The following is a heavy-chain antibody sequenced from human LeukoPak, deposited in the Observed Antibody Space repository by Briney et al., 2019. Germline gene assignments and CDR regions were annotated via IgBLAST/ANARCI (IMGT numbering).Heavy chain of an antibody. V-gene: IGHV3-64*02. CDR2: ISSDGDST. J-gene: IGHJ4*02. CDR1: GFTFSDYA. Sequence: GGSLRLSCEASGFTFSDYAMHWVRQAPGKGLEYVSAISSDGDSTFYSDSVKDRFTISRDNSNNTLYLQMGSLRAEDMAVYYCARNHLRYYYDSSGSHFDCWGQGTLVTVSS. CDR3: ARNHLRYYYDSSGSHFDC. D-gene: IGHD3-22*01.